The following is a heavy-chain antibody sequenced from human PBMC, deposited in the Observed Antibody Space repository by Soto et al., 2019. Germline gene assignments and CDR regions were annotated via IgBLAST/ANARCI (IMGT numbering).Heavy chain of an antibody. V-gene: IGHV3-9*01. CDR1: GFTFDDYA. Sequence: EVQLVESGGGLVQPGGSLRLSCAASGFTFDDYAIHWVRQIPGKGLEWVSGISWNGDATGYADSVKGRFTISRDNAKNALYLQMDSLKTEDTAMYYCANLPRSGSGFACWGQGTLVTVSS. CDR3: ANLPRSGSGFAC. CDR2: ISWNGDAT. J-gene: IGHJ4*02. D-gene: IGHD3-10*01.